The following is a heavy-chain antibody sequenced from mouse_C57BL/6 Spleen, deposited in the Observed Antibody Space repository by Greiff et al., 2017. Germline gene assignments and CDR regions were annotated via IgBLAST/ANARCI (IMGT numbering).Heavy chain of an antibody. CDR2: INPGSGGT. CDR3: ARSSTGNFDY. D-gene: IGHD4-1*02. V-gene: IGHV1-54*01. J-gene: IGHJ2*01. CDR1: GYAFPNYL. Sequence: QVPLQQSGAELVRPGTSVKVSCKASGYAFPNYLIEWVKKRPGQGLEWIGVINPGSGGTNYTEKFKGKATLTADKSSSTAYMQLSSLTAEYSAVYFCARSSTGNFDYWGQGTTLTVSS.